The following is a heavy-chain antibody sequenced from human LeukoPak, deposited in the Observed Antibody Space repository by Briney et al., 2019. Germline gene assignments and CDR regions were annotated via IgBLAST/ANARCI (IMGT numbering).Heavy chain of an antibody. V-gene: IGHV4-61*02. D-gene: IGHD2-2*01. Sequence: SETLSLTCTVSGGSITSAGYSWGWIRQPAGKGLEWIGRIYSSGSSNSNLSLKSRVTISVDTSKNQFSLKLRSVTAADTAVYYCARGYCTSASCSENRYYFDSWGQGTLVTASS. CDR1: GGSITSAGYS. CDR3: ARGYCTSASCSENRYYFDS. CDR2: IYSSGSS. J-gene: IGHJ4*02.